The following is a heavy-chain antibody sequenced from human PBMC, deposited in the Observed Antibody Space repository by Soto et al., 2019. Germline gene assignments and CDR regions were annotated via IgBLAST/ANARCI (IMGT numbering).Heavy chain of an antibody. CDR2: IYYSGST. Sequence: SETLSLTCTVSGGSISSGGYYWSWIRQHPGKGLEWIGYIYYSGSTYYNPSLKRRVTISVDTSKNQFSLKLTSVTAADTAVYYCARVKYVTIFGVVPNWFDPWGQGTLVTVSS. V-gene: IGHV4-31*03. CDR3: ARVKYVTIFGVVPNWFDP. D-gene: IGHD3-3*01. CDR1: GGSISSGGYY. J-gene: IGHJ5*02.